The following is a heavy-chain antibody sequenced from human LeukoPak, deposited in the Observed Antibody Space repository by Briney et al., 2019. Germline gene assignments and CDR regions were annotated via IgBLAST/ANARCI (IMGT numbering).Heavy chain of an antibody. CDR1: GGSISTSGYY. Sequence: SETLSLTCTVSGGSISTSGYYWGWIRQTPGKGLEFLGSIYYSGSTYYNPSLKSRVTVSLDRSKNQFSLKLRSVTAADTAVYYCARHEWGVTGTSFDPWGQGTLVTVSS. J-gene: IGHJ5*02. CDR3: ARHEWGVTGTSFDP. D-gene: IGHD1-7*01. V-gene: IGHV4-39*01. CDR2: IYYSGST.